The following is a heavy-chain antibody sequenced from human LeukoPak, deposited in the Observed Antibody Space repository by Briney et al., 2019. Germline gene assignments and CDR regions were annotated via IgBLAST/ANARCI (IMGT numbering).Heavy chain of an antibody. J-gene: IGHJ4*02. V-gene: IGHV3-7*01. D-gene: IGHD6-19*01. CDR1: GFTFSNFW. Sequence: GGSLRLSCAASGFTFSNFWMNCFRQAPGKGLEWVANIKQDGSEKYYVDSVKGRFTISRDNAKNSLYLQMNSLRAEDTAVYYCAGGSGWLTEYWGQGTLVTVSS. CDR2: IKQDGSEK. CDR3: AGGSGWLTEY.